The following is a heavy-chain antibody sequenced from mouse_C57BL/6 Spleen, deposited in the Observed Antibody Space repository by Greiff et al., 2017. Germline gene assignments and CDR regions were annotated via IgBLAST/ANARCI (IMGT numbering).Heavy chain of an antibody. D-gene: IGHD2-3*01. CDR3: ARPWDGYYDFDV. V-gene: IGHV5-17*01. CDR1: GFTFSDYG. Sequence: EVHLVESGGGLVKPGGSLKLSCAASGFTFSDYGMHWVRQAPEKGLEWVAYISSGSSTIYYADTVKGRFTISRDNAKNTLFLQMTSLRSEDTAMYDCARPWDGYYDFDVWGTGTTVTVSS. J-gene: IGHJ1*03. CDR2: ISSGSSTI.